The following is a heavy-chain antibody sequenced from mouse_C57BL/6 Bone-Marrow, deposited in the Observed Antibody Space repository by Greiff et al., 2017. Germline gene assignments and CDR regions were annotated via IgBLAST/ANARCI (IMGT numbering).Heavy chain of an antibody. CDR3: ARRDYSNYGFAY. CDR2: IDPSDSET. Sequence: QVQLQQPGAELVRPGSSVKLSCKASGYTFTSYWMHWVKQRPKQGLEWIGNIDPSDSETHYNQKFKDKATLTVDKSSSTAYMQLSSLTSEDSAVYYCARRDYSNYGFAYWGQGTLVTVSA. D-gene: IGHD2-5*01. J-gene: IGHJ3*01. CDR1: GYTFTSYW. V-gene: IGHV1-52*01.